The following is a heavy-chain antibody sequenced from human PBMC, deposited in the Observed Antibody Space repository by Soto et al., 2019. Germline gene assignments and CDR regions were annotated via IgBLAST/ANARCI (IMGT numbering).Heavy chain of an antibody. V-gene: IGHV1-3*01. J-gene: IGHJ4*02. Sequence: ASVKVSCKASGYSFTSYAIHWVRQAPGQRLEWMGWINAGNGNTKIPQKFQGRFTISRDNSKNTLFLQMSSLRAEDTAVYYCAKDLQWLVQGPYYWGQGTLVTVSS. CDR3: AKDLQWLVQGPYY. CDR2: INAGNGNT. D-gene: IGHD6-19*01. CDR1: GYSFTSYA.